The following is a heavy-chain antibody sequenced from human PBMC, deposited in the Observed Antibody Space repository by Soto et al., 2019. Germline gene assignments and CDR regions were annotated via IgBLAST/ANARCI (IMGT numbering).Heavy chain of an antibody. J-gene: IGHJ4*02. D-gene: IGHD1-26*01. CDR1: GFTFSNAW. CDR2: IKQDGSEN. CDR3: ATMRGSYSLDY. V-gene: IGHV3-7*03. Sequence: EVQLVESGGGLVKPGGSLRLSCAASGFTFSNAWMSWVRQAPGKGLEWVANIKQDGSENYYVDSVKGRFTISRDNAKNSLYLQMNSLRGDDTAMYYCATMRGSYSLDYWGQGTLVTVSS.